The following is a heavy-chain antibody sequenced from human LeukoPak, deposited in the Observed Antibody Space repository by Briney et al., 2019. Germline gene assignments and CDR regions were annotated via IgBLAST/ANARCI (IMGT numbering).Heavy chain of an antibody. J-gene: IGHJ4*02. CDR2: ISGSSSYT. V-gene: IGHV3-11*05. Sequence: PGGSLRLSCAASGFTFSDYYMSWIRQAPGKGLEWVSYISGSSSYTNYAESLKGRFTISRDNAKSSLYLQMNSLRADDTAVYYCARVQAVQLACCGGTCYSDFWGQGTLVTVSS. D-gene: IGHD2-21*02. CDR1: GFTFSDYY. CDR3: ARVQAVQLACCGGTCYSDF.